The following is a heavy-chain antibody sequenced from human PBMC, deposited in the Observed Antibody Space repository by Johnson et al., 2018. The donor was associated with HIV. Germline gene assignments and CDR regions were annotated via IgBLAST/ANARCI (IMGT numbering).Heavy chain of an antibody. J-gene: IGHJ3*02. V-gene: IGHV3-64*01. Sequence: VQLVESGGGLVQPGGSLRLSCAASGFTFSSYAMHWVRQAPGKGLEYVSAISSNGGSTYYANSVKGRFTISRDNSKNTLYLQMGSLRAEDMAVYYCARALGYCSGGSCPLDAFDIWGQGTMVTVSS. CDR2: ISSNGGST. D-gene: IGHD2-15*01. CDR1: GFTFSSYA. CDR3: ARALGYCSGGSCPLDAFDI.